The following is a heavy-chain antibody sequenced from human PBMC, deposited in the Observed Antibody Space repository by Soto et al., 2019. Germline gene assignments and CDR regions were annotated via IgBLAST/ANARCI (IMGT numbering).Heavy chain of an antibody. J-gene: IGHJ6*02. CDR3: ARAAYSYGTAYLSYYYGMDV. CDR1: GGTFSTYA. CDR2: IIPIFGTA. Sequence: QVQLVQSGAEVKKPGSSVKVSCKASGGTFSTYAISWVRQAPGQGLAWVGGIIPIFGTANYAQKFQGRVTSTADESTSTAYMELSSLRSEDTAVYYCARAAYSYGTAYLSYYYGMDVWGQGTTVTVSS. D-gene: IGHD5-18*01. V-gene: IGHV1-69*01.